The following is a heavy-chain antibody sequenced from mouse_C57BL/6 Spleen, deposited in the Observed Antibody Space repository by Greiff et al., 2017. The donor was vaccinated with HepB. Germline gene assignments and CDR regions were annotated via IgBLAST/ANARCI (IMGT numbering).Heavy chain of an antibody. V-gene: IGHV6-3*01. CDR1: GFTFSNYW. CDR2: IRLKSDNYAT. J-gene: IGHJ2*01. D-gene: IGHD1-1*01. Sequence: EVKVEESGGGLVQPGGSMKLSCVASGFTFSNYWMNWVRQSPEKGLEWVAQIRLKSDNYATHYAESVKGRFTISRDDSKSSVYLQMNNLRAEDTGIYYCTVDYYGSRGYWGQGTTLTVSS. CDR3: TVDYYGSRGY.